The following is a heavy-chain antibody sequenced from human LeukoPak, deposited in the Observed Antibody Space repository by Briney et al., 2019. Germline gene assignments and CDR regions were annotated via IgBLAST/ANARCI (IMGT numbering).Heavy chain of an antibody. CDR1: GFTFSACE. Sequence: GGSLRLSCAISGFTFSACELTWVRQAPGKGLEWVSYISSSGSTIYYADSVKGRFTISRDNAKNSLYLQMNSLRAEDTAVYYCARESPLDIVVVVAATESAFDIWGQGTMVTVSS. CDR2: ISSSGSTI. J-gene: IGHJ3*02. V-gene: IGHV3-48*03. CDR3: ARESPLDIVVVVAATESAFDI. D-gene: IGHD2-15*01.